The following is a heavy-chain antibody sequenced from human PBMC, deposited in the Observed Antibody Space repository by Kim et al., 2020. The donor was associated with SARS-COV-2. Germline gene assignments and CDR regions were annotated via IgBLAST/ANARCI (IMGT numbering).Heavy chain of an antibody. CDR1: GGSFSGYY. Sequence: SETLSLTCAVYGGSFSGYYWSWIRQPPGKGLEWIGEINHSGSTNYNPSLKSRVTISVDTSQNQLSLKLSSVTAADTAVYYCARRRITMVRGVIFPSSVGWFDPWGQGTLVTVSS. J-gene: IGHJ5*02. V-gene: IGHV4-34*01. CDR2: INHSGST. CDR3: ARRRITMVRGVIFPSSVGWFDP. D-gene: IGHD3-10*01.